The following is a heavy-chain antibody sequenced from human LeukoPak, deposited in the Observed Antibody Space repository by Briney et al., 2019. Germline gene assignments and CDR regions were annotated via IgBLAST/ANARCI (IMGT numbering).Heavy chain of an antibody. D-gene: IGHD3-16*01. Sequence: AASVKVSCKVSGYTHTELSMHWVRQAPGKGLEWMGGFDPEDGETICAQKFQGRVTMTEDTSTDTAYMELSSLRSEDTGVYYCATEALESRLGVDYWGQGTLVTVSS. J-gene: IGHJ4*02. V-gene: IGHV1-24*01. CDR3: ATEALESRLGVDY. CDR1: GYTHTELS. CDR2: FDPEDGET.